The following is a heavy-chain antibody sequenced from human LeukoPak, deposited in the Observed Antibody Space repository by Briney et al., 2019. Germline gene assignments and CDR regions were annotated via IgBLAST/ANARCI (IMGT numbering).Heavy chain of an antibody. D-gene: IGHD3-22*01. CDR2: IKQDGSDK. J-gene: IGHJ3*01. CDR1: GFTFNNYR. CDR3: ARDSIPGYDSSGYMVAFDL. V-gene: IGHV3-7*05. Sequence: PGGSLRLSCAASGFTFNNYRMTWVRQALGKGLEWVANIKQDGSDKYYVDSVKGRFIISRDTAKNSLYLQMNSLRAEDTAVYYCARDSIPGYDSSGYMVAFDLWGQGTMVTVSS.